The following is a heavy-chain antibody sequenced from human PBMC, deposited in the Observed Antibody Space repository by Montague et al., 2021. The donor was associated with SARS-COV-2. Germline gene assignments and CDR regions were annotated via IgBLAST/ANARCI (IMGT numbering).Heavy chain of an antibody. Sequence: TLSLTCTVSGGSISSGGYYWSWIRQHPGKGLEWIVYIYYSGSTYYNPSLKSRVTISVDTSKNQFSLNLISVTAADAAVYYCARGGTIFGVVTFPFDYWGQGTLVTVSS. CDR2: IYYSGST. CDR1: GGSISSGGYY. V-gene: IGHV4-31*03. CDR3: ARGGTIFGVVTFPFDY. D-gene: IGHD3-3*01. J-gene: IGHJ4*02.